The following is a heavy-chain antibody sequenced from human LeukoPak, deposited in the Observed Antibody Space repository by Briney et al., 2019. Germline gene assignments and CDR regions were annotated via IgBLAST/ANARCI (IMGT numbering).Heavy chain of an antibody. V-gene: IGHV1-2*02. J-gene: IGHJ4*02. Sequence: ASVKVACKASGYTFTGYYMHWVRQAPGQGLEWMGWINPNSGGTNYAQKFQGRVTMTRDTSISTAYMELSRLRSDDTAVYYCARAAVNGGRSDYWGQGTLVTVSS. CDR3: ARAAVNGGRSDY. CDR1: GYTFTGYY. CDR2: INPNSGGT. D-gene: IGHD2-15*01.